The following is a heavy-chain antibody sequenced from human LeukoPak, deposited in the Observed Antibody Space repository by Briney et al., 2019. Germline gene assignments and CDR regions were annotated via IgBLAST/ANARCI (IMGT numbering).Heavy chain of an antibody. V-gene: IGHV4-4*07. Sequence: SETLSLTCTVSGGSISSYYWSWIRQPAGKGLEWIGRIYTTGSTNYNPSLKSRVTMSVDTSKNQFSLKLSSVTAADTAVYYCARDRWGPLMPAAGWFDPWGQGTLVTVSS. D-gene: IGHD2-2*01. CDR2: IYTTGST. CDR1: GGSISSYY. CDR3: ARDRWGPLMPAAGWFDP. J-gene: IGHJ5*02.